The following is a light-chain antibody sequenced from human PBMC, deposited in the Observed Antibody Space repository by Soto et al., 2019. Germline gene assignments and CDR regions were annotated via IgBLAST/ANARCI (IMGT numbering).Light chain of an antibody. J-gene: IGKJ1*01. CDR3: LQDYNYPLT. Sequence: DIHMTQAPSTLSASLGDRITITFRASHSVSRRLAWFQQKPGKAPKLLIYDASSLESGVPSRFSGSGSGTEFTLTISSLQPEDFATYYCLQDYNYPLTFGPGTKVDIK. CDR2: DAS. V-gene: IGKV1-5*01. CDR1: HSVSRR.